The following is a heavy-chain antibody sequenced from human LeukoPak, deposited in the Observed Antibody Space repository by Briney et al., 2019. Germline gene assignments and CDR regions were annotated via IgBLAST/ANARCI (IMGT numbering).Heavy chain of an antibody. D-gene: IGHD5-12*01. J-gene: IGHJ4*02. V-gene: IGHV1-69*05. CDR1: GGTFSSYA. CDR3: ARERMSGYDFDY. Sequence: SVKVSCKASGGTFSSYAISWVRQAPGQGLEWMGGIIPIFGTANYAQKFQGRVTITTDESTSTAYMELSSLRSEDTAVYYCARERMSGYDFDYWGQGTLVTVSS. CDR2: IIPIFGTA.